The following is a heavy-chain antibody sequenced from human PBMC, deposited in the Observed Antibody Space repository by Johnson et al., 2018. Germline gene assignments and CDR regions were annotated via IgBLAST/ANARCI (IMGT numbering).Heavy chain of an antibody. D-gene: IGHD3-10*01. CDR1: GFTVSSNY. CDR3: ARDGITLGAFDI. J-gene: IGHJ3*02. Sequence: VQLQESGGGVVQPGGSLRLSCAASGFTVSSNYMSWVRQAPGKGLEWVAVIYSGGSTHYADSLKGRFTISRDNSKKTLYLQINSLRAEDTAVYYCARDGITLGAFDIWGQGTMVTVSS. V-gene: IGHV3-66*02. CDR2: IYSGGST.